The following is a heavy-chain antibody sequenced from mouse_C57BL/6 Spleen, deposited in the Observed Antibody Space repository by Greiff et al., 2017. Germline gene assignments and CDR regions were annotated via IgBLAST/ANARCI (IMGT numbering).Heavy chain of an antibody. V-gene: IGHV1-53*01. CDR1: GYTFTSYW. D-gene: IGHD2-4*01. CDR3: ARTGEDYLYAMDY. J-gene: IGHJ4*01. CDR2: INPSNGGT. Sequence: VKLQQPGTELVKPGASVKLSCKASGYTFTSYWMHWVKQRPGQGLEWIGNINPSNGGTNYNEKFKSKATLTVDKSSSTAYMQLSSLTSEDSAVYYCARTGEDYLYAMDYWGQGTSVTVSS.